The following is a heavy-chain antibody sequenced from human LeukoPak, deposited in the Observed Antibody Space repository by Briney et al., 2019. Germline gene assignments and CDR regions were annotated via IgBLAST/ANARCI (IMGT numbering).Heavy chain of an antibody. J-gene: IGHJ4*02. V-gene: IGHV3-33*01. D-gene: IGHD3-22*01. Sequence: PGGSLRLSCAASGFTFSSYGIHWVRQAPGKGLEWVAVIWYDGSNKYYADSVKGRFTISRDNSKNTLYLQRNSLRAEDTALYYCASELSPVVKYYFEFWGQGTLVTVSP. CDR1: GFTFSSYG. CDR3: ASELSPVVKYYFEF. CDR2: IWYDGSNK.